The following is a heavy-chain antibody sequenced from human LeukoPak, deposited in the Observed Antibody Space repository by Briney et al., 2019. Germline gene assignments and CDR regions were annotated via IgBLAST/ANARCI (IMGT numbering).Heavy chain of an antibody. V-gene: IGHV3-64*02. J-gene: IGHJ6*02. Sequence: GGSLRLSCAASGFTFSTFALHWVRQAPGKGLEYVSGISSDGAGTFYADSVKGRFTISRDNTKNTLFLQMGSLRAEDMAVYYCVRDCGGDCLYGMDVWGQGTSVTVSS. D-gene: IGHD2-21*02. CDR1: GFTFSTFA. CDR2: ISSDGAGT. CDR3: VRDCGGDCLYGMDV.